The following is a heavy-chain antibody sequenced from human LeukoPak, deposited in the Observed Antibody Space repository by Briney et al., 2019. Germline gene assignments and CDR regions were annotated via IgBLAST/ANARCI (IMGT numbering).Heavy chain of an antibody. D-gene: IGHD3-3*01. J-gene: IGHJ5*02. CDR2: IYYSGST. Sequence: SETLSLTCTVSGGSISSYYWSWIRQPPGKGLERIGYIYYSGSTNYNPSLKSRVTISVDTSKNQFSLKLSSVTAADTAVYYCAREFDFWSGYYLNWFDPWGQGTLFTVSS. CDR3: AREFDFWSGYYLNWFDP. V-gene: IGHV4-59*01. CDR1: GGSISSYY.